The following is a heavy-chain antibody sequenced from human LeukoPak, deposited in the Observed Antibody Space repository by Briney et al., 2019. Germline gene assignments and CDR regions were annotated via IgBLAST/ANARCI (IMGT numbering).Heavy chain of an antibody. D-gene: IGHD2-2*01. J-gene: IGHJ4*02. CDR3: AREGYCNSTSCYKPFDY. CDR2: ISGYNGNT. V-gene: IGHV1-18*01. CDR1: GYTFTSHG. Sequence: WASVKVSCKASGYTFTSHGISWVRQAPGQGLEWMGCISGYNGNTNYAQKLQGRVTMTTDTSTSTAYMELRSLRSDDTAVYYCAREGYCNSTSCYKPFDYWGQGTLVTVSS.